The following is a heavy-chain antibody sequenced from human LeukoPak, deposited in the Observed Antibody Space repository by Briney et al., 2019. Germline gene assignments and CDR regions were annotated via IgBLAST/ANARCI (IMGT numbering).Heavy chain of an antibody. CDR2: ISYDGSNK. CDR1: GFTFSSYA. D-gene: IGHD5-24*01. Sequence: GRSLRLSCAASGFTFSSYAMHWVRQAPGKGLEWVAVISYDGSNKYYADSVKGRFTISRDNSKNTLYLQMNSLRAEDTAVYYCARGDKPEERWLHSGGVDYWGQGTLVTVSS. V-gene: IGHV3-30-3*01. J-gene: IGHJ4*02. CDR3: ARGDKPEERWLHSGGVDY.